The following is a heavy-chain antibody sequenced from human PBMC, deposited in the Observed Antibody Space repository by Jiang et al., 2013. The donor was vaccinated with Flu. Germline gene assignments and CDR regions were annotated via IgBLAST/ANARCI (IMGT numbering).Heavy chain of an antibody. CDR1: GGSFSSYV. Sequence: SGAEVKKPGSSVKVSCKGSGGSFSSYVISWVRQAPGQGLEWMGGIIPISDAANYAQKFQGRVTITADKSTSTAYMELSSLRSEDTAMYYCARGIASPYYYGMDVWGQGTTVTVSS. J-gene: IGHJ6*02. D-gene: IGHD2-21*01. CDR3: ARGIASPYYYGMDV. CDR2: IIPISDAA. V-gene: IGHV1-69*06.